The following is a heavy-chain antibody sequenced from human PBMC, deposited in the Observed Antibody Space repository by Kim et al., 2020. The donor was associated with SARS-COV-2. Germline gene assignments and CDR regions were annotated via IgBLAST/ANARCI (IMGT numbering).Heavy chain of an antibody. J-gene: IGHJ4*02. CDR2: IYYSGST. D-gene: IGHD2-15*01. CDR1: GGSISSGGYY. V-gene: IGHV4-31*03. Sequence: SETLSLTCTVSGGSISSGGYYWSWIRQHPGKGLEWIGYIYYSGSTYYNPSLKSRVTISVDTSKNQFSLKLSSVTAADTAVYYCAIVEGYCSGGSCSLFDYWGQGTLVTVSS. CDR3: AIVEGYCSGGSCSLFDY.